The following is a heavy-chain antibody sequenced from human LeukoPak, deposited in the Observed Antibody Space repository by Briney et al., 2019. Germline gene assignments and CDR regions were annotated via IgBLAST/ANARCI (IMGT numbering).Heavy chain of an antibody. J-gene: IGHJ4*02. CDR1: GFTFSNYA. D-gene: IGHD5-12*01. CDR2: ILHDGSNK. CDR3: ANGTYSGYNSGCAY. V-gene: IGHV3-30-3*02. Sequence: GMSLRLSCAASGFTFSNYALHWVRQAPGKGLEWVAVILHDGSNKYADSVKGRFTISRDNSKNTLFLQMNSLRAEDTALYYCANGTYSGYNSGCAYWGQGTLVTVSS.